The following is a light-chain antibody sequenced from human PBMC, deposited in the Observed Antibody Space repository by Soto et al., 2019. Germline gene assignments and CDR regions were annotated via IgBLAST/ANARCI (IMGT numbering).Light chain of an antibody. CDR1: SSDVGAYKY. CDR2: EXT. V-gene: IGLV2-8*01. J-gene: IGLJ3*02. Sequence: QSALTQPPSASGSPGQSVTISCTGTSSDVGAYKYVSWYQQYPGKAXKLMXYEXTKXPXGVPXRFXGXXXGXXAXLXVSGXQAEDEADYYCTSYAGSNIWVFGGGTKVTVL. CDR3: TSYAGSNIWV.